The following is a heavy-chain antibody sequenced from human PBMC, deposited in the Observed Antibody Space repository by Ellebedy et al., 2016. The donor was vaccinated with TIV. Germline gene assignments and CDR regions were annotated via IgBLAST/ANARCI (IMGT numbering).Heavy chain of an antibody. Sequence: GESLKISCEASGFTVSASYLSWVRQAPGKGLVWVSRVNGGGVSTSYSDSVKGRFTISRDNAKKTLYLQMNSLRAEDTAVYYCTRTLTSYYFDYWGQGALVTVSS. V-gene: IGHV3-74*01. CDR3: TRTLTSYYFDY. CDR2: VNGGGVST. D-gene: IGHD2-21*02. CDR1: GFTVSASY. J-gene: IGHJ4*02.